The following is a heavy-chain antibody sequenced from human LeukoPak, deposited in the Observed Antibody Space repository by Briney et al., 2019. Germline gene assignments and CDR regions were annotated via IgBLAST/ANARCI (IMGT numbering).Heavy chain of an antibody. V-gene: IGHV1-18*01. CDR1: GYTFTSYG. Sequence: ASVKVSCKASGYTFTSYGISWVRQAPGQGLEWMGWISTYNGNTNYAQKLQGRVTMTTDTSTSIAYMELRSLRSDDTAVYYCAREGSPFYYYYMDVWGQGTTVTVSS. CDR3: AREGSPFYYYYMDV. J-gene: IGHJ6*03. D-gene: IGHD2-15*01. CDR2: ISTYNGNT.